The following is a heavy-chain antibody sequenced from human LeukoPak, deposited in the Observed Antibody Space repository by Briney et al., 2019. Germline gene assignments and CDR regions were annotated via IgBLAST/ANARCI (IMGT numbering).Heavy chain of an antibody. CDR3: AREIGDSGYEGYFFDY. CDR2: INPSGGST. CDR1: GYTFTSYY. J-gene: IGHJ4*02. Sequence: ASVKVSCKASGYTFTSYYMHWVRQAPGQGLEWMGIINPSGGSTSYAQKFQGRVTMTSDTSTSTVYMELSSLRSEDTAVYYCAREIGDSGYEGYFFDYWGQGTLVTVSS. V-gene: IGHV1-46*01. D-gene: IGHD5-12*01.